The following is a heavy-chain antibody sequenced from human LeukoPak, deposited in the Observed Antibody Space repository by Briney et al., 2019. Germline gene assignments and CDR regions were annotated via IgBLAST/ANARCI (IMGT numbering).Heavy chain of an antibody. CDR2: ISYDGSNK. J-gene: IGHJ4*02. V-gene: IGHV3-30*04. Sequence: GGSLRLSCAASGFTFSSYAMHWVRQAPGKGLEWVAVISYDGSNKYYADSVKGRFTISRDNSKNTLYLQMNSLRAEDTAVYYCAKTYSSGWYNDYWGQGTLVTVSS. CDR1: GFTFSSYA. CDR3: AKTYSSGWYNDY. D-gene: IGHD6-19*01.